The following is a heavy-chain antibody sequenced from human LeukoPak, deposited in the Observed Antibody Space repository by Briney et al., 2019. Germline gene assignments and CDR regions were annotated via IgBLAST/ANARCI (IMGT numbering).Heavy chain of an antibody. CDR1: GFIFSSYW. CDR3: ARDRSYYDILTGYRDYYYYYMDV. J-gene: IGHJ6*03. CDR2: IKQDGSEK. Sequence: GGSLRLSCAASGFIFSSYWMSWVRQAPGKGLEWVANIKQDGSEKYYVDSVKGRFTISRDNAKNSLYLQMNSLRAEDTAVYYCARDRSYYDILTGYRDYYYYYMDVWGKGTTVTISS. V-gene: IGHV3-7*01. D-gene: IGHD3-9*01.